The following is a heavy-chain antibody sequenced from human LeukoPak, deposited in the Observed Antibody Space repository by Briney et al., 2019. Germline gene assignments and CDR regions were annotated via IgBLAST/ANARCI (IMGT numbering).Heavy chain of an antibody. CDR3: ARGQLGAAAGSGGAFDI. CDR1: GGSIDNYH. V-gene: IGHV4-59*01. Sequence: SETLSLTCTASGGSIDNYHWSWIRQPPGKGLEWIGYIYYSGSTNYNPSLKSRVTMSLDMSKNQFSLKLSSVTAADTAVYYCARGQLGAAAGSGGAFDIWGQGTMVTVSS. D-gene: IGHD6-13*01. J-gene: IGHJ3*02. CDR2: IYYSGST.